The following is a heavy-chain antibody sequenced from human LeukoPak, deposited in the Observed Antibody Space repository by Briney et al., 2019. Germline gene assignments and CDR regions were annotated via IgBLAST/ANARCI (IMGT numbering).Heavy chain of an antibody. J-gene: IGHJ4*02. CDR3: AGGDHYDSSGYWVPFDY. Sequence: ASVRVSCKASGGTFSSYAISWVRQAPGQGLEWMGGIIPIFGTANYAQKFQGRVTITTDESTSTAYMELCSLRSEDTAVYYCAGGDHYDSSGYWVPFDYWGQGTLVTVSS. CDR2: IIPIFGTA. V-gene: IGHV1-69*05. CDR1: GGTFSSYA. D-gene: IGHD3-22*01.